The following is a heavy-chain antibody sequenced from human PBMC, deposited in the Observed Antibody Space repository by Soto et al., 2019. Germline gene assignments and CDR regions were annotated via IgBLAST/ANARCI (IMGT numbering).Heavy chain of an antibody. D-gene: IGHD1-7*01. CDR3: ASSGGTTRFDAFDI. J-gene: IGHJ3*02. CDR1: GYTFTYRY. Sequence: QMQLVQSGAEVKKTGSSVKVSCKASGYTFTYRYLHWVRQAPGQALEWMGWITPFNGNTNYAHKFQDRVTSTRDRSMSTADMELSSLRSEDTAMYYCASSGGTTRFDAFDIWGQGTMVTVSS. CDR2: ITPFNGNT. V-gene: IGHV1-45*02.